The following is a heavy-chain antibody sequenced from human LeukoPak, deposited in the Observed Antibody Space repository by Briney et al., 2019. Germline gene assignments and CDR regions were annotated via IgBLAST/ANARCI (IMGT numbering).Heavy chain of an antibody. CDR1: GYTFTSYG. CDR3: ARGSEILWFGELSGDFDY. Sequence: GASVKVSCKASGYTFTSYGISWVRQAPGQGLEWMGWISAYNGNTNYAQKLQGRVTMTTDTSTSTAYMELRSLRSGDTAVYYCARGSEILWFGELSGDFDYWGQGTLVTVSS. J-gene: IGHJ4*02. CDR2: ISAYNGNT. D-gene: IGHD3-10*01. V-gene: IGHV1-18*01.